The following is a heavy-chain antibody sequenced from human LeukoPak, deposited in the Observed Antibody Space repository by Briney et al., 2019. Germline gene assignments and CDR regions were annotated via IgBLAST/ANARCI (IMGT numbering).Heavy chain of an antibody. Sequence: SGGSLRLSCAASGFTFSSYEMNWVRQAPGKGREWVSYISSSGSTIYYADSVKGRFTISRDNAKNSLYLQMNSLRAEDTAVYYCASSPAAAGPWDPSDWFDPWGQGTLVTVSS. CDR1: GFTFSSYE. CDR3: ASSPAAAGPWDPSDWFDP. V-gene: IGHV3-48*03. CDR2: ISSSGSTI. D-gene: IGHD6-13*01. J-gene: IGHJ5*02.